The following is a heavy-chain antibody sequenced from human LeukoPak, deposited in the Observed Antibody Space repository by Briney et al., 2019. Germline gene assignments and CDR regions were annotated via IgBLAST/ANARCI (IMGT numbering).Heavy chain of an antibody. D-gene: IGHD2/OR15-2a*01. CDR2: ISGSSGII. CDR1: GFTFNTYT. Sequence: AGGSLRLSCAASGFTFNTYTMNWVRQAPGKGLEWVSYISGSSGIIDYADSVRGRFTISRDNAKNSLYLQMNSLRAEDTAVYYCARGPTRANSTDYWGQGALVTVSS. J-gene: IGHJ4*02. V-gene: IGHV3-48*01. CDR3: ARGPTRANSTDY.